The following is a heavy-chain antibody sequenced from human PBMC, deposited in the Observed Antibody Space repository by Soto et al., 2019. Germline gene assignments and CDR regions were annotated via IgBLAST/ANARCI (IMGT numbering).Heavy chain of an antibody. Sequence: PSETLSLTCAFSVGSVISFGYYWRCILQHAGMGLDWIGYIYHSVSTYYNPTLKSRVTISVDTSKNQSSLKLSSVTAADTAVYYCARDTLYSSGWATPQYFQHWGQGTLVTVSS. D-gene: IGHD6-19*01. V-gene: IGHV4-31*11. J-gene: IGHJ1*01. CDR1: VGSVISFGYY. CDR3: ARDTLYSSGWATPQYFQH. CDR2: IYHSVST.